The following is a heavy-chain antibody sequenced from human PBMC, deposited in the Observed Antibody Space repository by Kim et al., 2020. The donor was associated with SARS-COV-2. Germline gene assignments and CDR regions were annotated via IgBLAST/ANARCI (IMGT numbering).Heavy chain of an antibody. J-gene: IGHJ4*02. CDR2: INHSGST. V-gene: IGHV4-34*01. Sequence: SETLSLTCAVYGGSFSGYYWSWIRQPPGKGLEWIGEINHSGSTNYNPSLKSRVTISVDTSKNQFSLKLSSVTAADTAVYYCARGASGSGSSPYYFDYWGQGTLVTVSS. CDR3: ARGASGSGSSPYYFDY. CDR1: GGSFSGYY. D-gene: IGHD3-10*01.